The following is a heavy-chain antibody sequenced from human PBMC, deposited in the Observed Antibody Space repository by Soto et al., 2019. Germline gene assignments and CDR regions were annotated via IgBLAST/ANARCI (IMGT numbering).Heavy chain of an antibody. D-gene: IGHD3-10*01. J-gene: IGHJ3*02. CDR2: ISAYNGNT. Sequence: GASVKVSWKASGYTFTSYGISWVRQAPGQGLEWMGWISAYNGNTNYAQKLQGRVTMTTDTSTSTAYMELRSLRSDDTAVYYCARRMVRGVIIPWAFDIWGQGPMVTVSS. CDR1: GYTFTSYG. CDR3: ARRMVRGVIIPWAFDI. V-gene: IGHV1-18*01.